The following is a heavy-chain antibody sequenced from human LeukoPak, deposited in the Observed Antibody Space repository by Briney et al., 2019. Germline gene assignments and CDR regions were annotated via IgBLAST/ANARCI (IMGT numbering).Heavy chain of an antibody. D-gene: IGHD2-8*01. CDR1: GFTFSSYG. CDR2: ISYDGSNK. Sequence: GGSLRLSCAASGFTFSSYGMHWVRQAPGKGLEWVAVISYDGSNKYYADSVKGRFTISRDNSKNTLYLQMNSLRAEDTAVYYCAKEGRTNGESYYYGMDVWGQGTTVTVSS. CDR3: AKEGRTNGESYYYGMDV. J-gene: IGHJ6*02. V-gene: IGHV3-30*18.